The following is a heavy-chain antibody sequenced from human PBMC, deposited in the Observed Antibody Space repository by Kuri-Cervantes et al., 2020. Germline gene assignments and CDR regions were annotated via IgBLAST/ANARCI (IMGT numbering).Heavy chain of an antibody. CDR2: IIPIFGTA. J-gene: IGHJ4*02. V-gene: IGHV1-69*13. CDR3: AIDPIAVAGPQTPTFDY. Sequence: SVKVSCKASGTTFNIYGVTWVRQAPGQGLEWMGGIIPIFGTANYAQKFQGRVTITADESTSTAYMELSSLRSEDTAVYYCAIDPIAVAGPQTPTFDYWGQGTLVTVSS. CDR1: GTTFNIYG. D-gene: IGHD6-19*01.